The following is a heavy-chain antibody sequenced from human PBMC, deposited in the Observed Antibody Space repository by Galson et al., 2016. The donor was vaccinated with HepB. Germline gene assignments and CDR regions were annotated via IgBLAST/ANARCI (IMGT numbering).Heavy chain of an antibody. D-gene: IGHD2-15*01. CDR1: GFSFSSYV. CDR2: ISGSGDT. V-gene: IGHV3-23*01. J-gene: IGHJ4*02. CDR3: AKYCGAGSCYSGFDL. Sequence: SLRLSCAASGFSFSSYVVTWVRQAPGKGLEWVSGISGSGDTYYLDSVKGRFTISRDNSKNTLYLLMSSLGAEDTAVYYCAKYCGAGSCYSGFDLWGQGTLLTVSS.